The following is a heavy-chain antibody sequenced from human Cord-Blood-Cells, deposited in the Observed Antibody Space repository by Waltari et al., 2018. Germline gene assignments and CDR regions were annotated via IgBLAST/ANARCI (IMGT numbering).Heavy chain of an antibody. CDR2: INPNSGGT. V-gene: IGHV1-2*02. CDR3: ARDAARAYGMDV. J-gene: IGHJ6*02. CDR1: GSTFPGPY. D-gene: IGHD5-18*01. Sequence: QVHLVQSGAEVKKPGASVKVSCQAYGSTFPGPYMHWVRQAPGQGLEWMGWINPNSGGTNYAQKFQGRVTMTRDTSISTAYMELSRLRSDDTAVYYCARDAARAYGMDVWGQGTTVTVSS.